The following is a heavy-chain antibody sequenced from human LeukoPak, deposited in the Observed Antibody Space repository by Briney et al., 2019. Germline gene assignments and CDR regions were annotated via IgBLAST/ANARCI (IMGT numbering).Heavy chain of an antibody. V-gene: IGHV3-20*04. CDR3: ARDNNDIVVVPAAARGYYYYMDV. CDR2: INWNGGST. Sequence: GGSLRLSCAASGFTFDDYGMSWVRQAPGKGLEWVSGINWNGGSTGYADSVKGRFTISRDNVKNSLYLQMNSLRAEDTALYYCARDNNDIVVVPAAARGYYYYMDVWGKGTTVTVSS. J-gene: IGHJ6*03. D-gene: IGHD2-2*01. CDR1: GFTFDDYG.